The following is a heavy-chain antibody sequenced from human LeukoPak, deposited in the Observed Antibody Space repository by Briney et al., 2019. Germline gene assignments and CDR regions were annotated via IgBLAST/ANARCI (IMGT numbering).Heavy chain of an antibody. CDR3: ARAIVGVTPVFDC. D-gene: IGHD1-26*01. V-gene: IGHV4-39*07. J-gene: IGHJ4*02. CDR2: IYYSGST. Sequence: PSETLSLTCTVSGGSISSSSYYWGWIRQPPGNGLEWIGSIYYSGSTYYNPSLKSRVTISVDTSKNQFSLKLGSVTAADTAVYYCARAIVGVTPVFDCWGQGTLVTVSS. CDR1: GGSISSSSYY.